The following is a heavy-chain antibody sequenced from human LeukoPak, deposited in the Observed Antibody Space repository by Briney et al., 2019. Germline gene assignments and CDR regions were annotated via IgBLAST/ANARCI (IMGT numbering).Heavy chain of an antibody. V-gene: IGHV1-2*02. Sequence: ASVKVSCKASGYTFTDYYLHWVRQAPGQGLEWMGWISPNSGDTNSAQKFQGRVTMTRDTSISTAYMELSWLRTDDTAVYYCAGPRYNWNYPDVWGKGTTVTVSS. CDR3: AGPRYNWNYPDV. CDR2: ISPNSGDT. D-gene: IGHD1-20*01. J-gene: IGHJ6*03. CDR1: GYTFTDYY.